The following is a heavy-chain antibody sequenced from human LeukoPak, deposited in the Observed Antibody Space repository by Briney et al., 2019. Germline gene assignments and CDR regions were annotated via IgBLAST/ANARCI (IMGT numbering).Heavy chain of an antibody. CDR2: INAGNGNT. CDR3: ARDGGIAAAGIYYFDY. J-gene: IGHJ4*02. Sequence: GASVKVSCKASGYTFTSYAMHWVRQAPGQRLEWMGWINAGNGNTKYSQKFQGRVTITADESTSTAYMELSSLRSEDTAVYYCARDGGIAAAGIYYFDYWGQGTLVTVSS. D-gene: IGHD6-13*01. V-gene: IGHV1-3*01. CDR1: GYTFTSYA.